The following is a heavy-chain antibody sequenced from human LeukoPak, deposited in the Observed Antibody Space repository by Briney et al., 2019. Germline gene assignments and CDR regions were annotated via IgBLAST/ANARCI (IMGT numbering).Heavy chain of an antibody. CDR1: GGSISSGDYY. V-gene: IGHV4-30-4*01. Sequence: SQTLSLTCTVSGGSISSGDYYWSWIRQPPGKGLEWIGYIYYSGSTYYSPSLKSRVTISVDTSKNQFSLKLSSVTAADTAVYYCARAHSSSWYEWFDPWGQGTLVTVSS. J-gene: IGHJ5*02. D-gene: IGHD6-13*01. CDR3: ARAHSSSWYEWFDP. CDR2: IYYSGST.